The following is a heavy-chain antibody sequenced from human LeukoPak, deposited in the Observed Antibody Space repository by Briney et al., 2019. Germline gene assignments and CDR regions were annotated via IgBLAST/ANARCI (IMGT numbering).Heavy chain of an antibody. Sequence: SETLSLTCTVSGGSISSHYWSWIRQPPGKGLEWIGYIYYSGSTNYNPSLKSRVTISVDTSKNQFSLKLSSVTAADTAVYYCARAPNYYESSEPGGYYYYYMDVWGKGTTVTVSS. J-gene: IGHJ6*03. CDR3: ARAPNYYESSEPGGYYYYYMDV. V-gene: IGHV4-59*11. CDR2: IYYSGST. CDR1: GGSISSHY. D-gene: IGHD3-22*01.